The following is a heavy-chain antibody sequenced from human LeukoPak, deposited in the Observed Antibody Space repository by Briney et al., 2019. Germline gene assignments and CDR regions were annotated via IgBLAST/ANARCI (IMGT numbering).Heavy chain of an antibody. CDR2: IYTSGSI. D-gene: IGHD2-2*01. J-gene: IGHJ3*02. Sequence: PSETLSLTCTVSGGSISSDNYYWSWIRQPAGEGLEWIGRIYTSGSINYNPSLTSRVTISVDTSKNQFSLRLTSVTAADTAVYYCARDRPLGSCGTTSCLGAAFDIWGQGTSVTVSS. CDR3: ARDRPLGSCGTTSCLGAAFDI. V-gene: IGHV4-61*02. CDR1: GGSISSDNYY.